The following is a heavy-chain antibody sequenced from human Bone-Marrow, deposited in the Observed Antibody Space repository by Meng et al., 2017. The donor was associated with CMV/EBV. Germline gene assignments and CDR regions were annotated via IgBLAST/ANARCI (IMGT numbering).Heavy chain of an antibody. V-gene: IGHV5-51*01. Sequence: GESLKISCKGSGYSFTSYWIGWVRQMPGKGLEWMGIIYPGDSDTRYSPSFQGQVTISADKSISTAYLQWSSLKASDTAMYYCARYTREDIVVVPAAISYYGMDVWGQGNTVTVDS. J-gene: IGHJ6*01. CDR3: ARYTREDIVVVPAAISYYGMDV. D-gene: IGHD2-2*01. CDR1: GYSFTSYW. CDR2: IYPGDSDT.